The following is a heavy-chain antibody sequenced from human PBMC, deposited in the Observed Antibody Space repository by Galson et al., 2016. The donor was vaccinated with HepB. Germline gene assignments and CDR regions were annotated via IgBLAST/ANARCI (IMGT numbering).Heavy chain of an antibody. V-gene: IGHV3-7*03. CDR1: GFTFSSYW. CDR3: AREHGYGDYIYS. D-gene: IGHD4-17*01. J-gene: IGHJ4*02. Sequence: SLRLSCAASGFTFSSYWMSWVRQAPGKGLEWVANIKQDGSDKYYADSVKGRFTISRADAKNSLYLQMNSLRVEDTAVYYCAREHGYGDYIYSWGQGTLVTVSS. CDR2: IKQDGSDK.